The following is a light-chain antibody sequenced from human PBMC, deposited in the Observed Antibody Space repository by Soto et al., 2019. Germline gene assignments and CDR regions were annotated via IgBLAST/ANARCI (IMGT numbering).Light chain of an antibody. J-gene: IGKJ5*01. CDR3: QQRYRWPPIT. Sequence: EVVLTQSPATLSLSPGERATLSCRASESVFGYLAWYQHRPGQAPRLLIYDASNRATGVPARFSGSGSGTDFTLTISSLEPEDFAVYYCQQRYRWPPITFGQGTRLDIK. CDR2: DAS. V-gene: IGKV3-11*01. CDR1: ESVFGY.